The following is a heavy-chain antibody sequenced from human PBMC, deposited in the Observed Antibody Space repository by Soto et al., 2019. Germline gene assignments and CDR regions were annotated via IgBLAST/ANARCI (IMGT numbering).Heavy chain of an antibody. CDR3: ARSGTIFGVVGDARDY. Sequence: QVQLVQSGAEVKKPGSSVKVSCKASGGTFSSYAISWGRQAPGQGLEWRGGIIPIFGTANYAQKFQGRVTITADESTSTAYMELSSLRSEDTAVYYCARSGTIFGVVGDARDYWGQGTLVTVSS. V-gene: IGHV1-69*01. J-gene: IGHJ4*02. CDR2: IIPIFGTA. CDR1: GGTFSSYA. D-gene: IGHD3-3*01.